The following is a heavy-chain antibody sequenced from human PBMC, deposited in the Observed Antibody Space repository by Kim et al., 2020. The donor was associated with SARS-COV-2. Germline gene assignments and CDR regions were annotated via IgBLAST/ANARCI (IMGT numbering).Heavy chain of an antibody. Sequence: SVKVSCKASGGTFSSYAISWVRQAPGQGLEWMGGIIPIFGTANYAQKFQGRVTITADESTSTAYMELSSLRSEDTAVYYCARLRGWTNYYYYYGMDVWGQGATVTVPS. V-gene: IGHV1-69*13. D-gene: IGHD6-19*01. CDR2: IIPIFGTA. CDR3: ARLRGWTNYYYYYGMDV. J-gene: IGHJ6*02. CDR1: GGTFSSYA.